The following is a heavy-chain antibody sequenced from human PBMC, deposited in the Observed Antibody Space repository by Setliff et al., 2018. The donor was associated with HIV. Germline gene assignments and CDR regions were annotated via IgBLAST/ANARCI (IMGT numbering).Heavy chain of an antibody. CDR2: IYHSGST. CDR3: ARAVSHVDY. J-gene: IGHJ4*02. V-gene: IGHV4-38-2*02. Sequence: PSETLSLTCSVSGGSVNSYYWGWIRQPPGKGLEWIGSIYHSGSTYYNPSLKSRVTISVDTSKNQFSLKLSSVTAADTAVYYCARAVSHVDYWGQGTLVTVSS. CDR1: GGSVNSYY.